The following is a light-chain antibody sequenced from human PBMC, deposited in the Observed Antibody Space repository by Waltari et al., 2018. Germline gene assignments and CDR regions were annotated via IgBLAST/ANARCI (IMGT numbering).Light chain of an antibody. V-gene: IGKV1-39*01. CDR1: QTINKF. CDR2: GAS. J-gene: IGKJ5*01. Sequence: DIQMTQSPSSLYASVGDRVTITCRASQTINKFLNWYQHKPGKAPKLLIYGASSLYSGVPSRFSGSGSGTDFSLTINGLQPEDSATYYCQQSYSPPQNTFGQGTQVEI. CDR3: QQSYSPPQNT.